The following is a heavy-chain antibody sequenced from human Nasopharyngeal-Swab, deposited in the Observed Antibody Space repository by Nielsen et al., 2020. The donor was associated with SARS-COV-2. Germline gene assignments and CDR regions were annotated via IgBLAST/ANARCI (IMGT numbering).Heavy chain of an antibody. V-gene: IGHV3-33*01. D-gene: IGHD3-16*02. J-gene: IGHJ5*02. Sequence: GESLKISCAASGFTFSSYGMHWVRQAPGKGPEWVAVIWYDGSNKYYADSVKGRFTISRDNSKNTLYLQMNSLRAEDTAVYYCARESYYDYIWGSYRYTGGTQNWFDPWGQGTLVTVSS. CDR3: ARESYYDYIWGSYRYTGGTQNWFDP. CDR1: GFTFSSYG. CDR2: IWYDGSNK.